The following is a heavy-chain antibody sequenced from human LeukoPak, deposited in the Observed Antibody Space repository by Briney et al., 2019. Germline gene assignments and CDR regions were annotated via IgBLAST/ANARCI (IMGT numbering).Heavy chain of an antibody. J-gene: IGHJ5*02. D-gene: IGHD3-22*01. CDR2: INHSGST. Sequence: SETLSLTCAVYGGSFSGYYWSWIRQPPGKGLEWIGEINHSGSTNYNPSLKSRVTISVDTSKNQFSLKLGSVTAADTAVYYCARGYYYDSSGYPSNWFDPWGQGTLVTDSS. V-gene: IGHV4-34*01. CDR3: ARGYYYDSSGYPSNWFDP. CDR1: GGSFSGYY.